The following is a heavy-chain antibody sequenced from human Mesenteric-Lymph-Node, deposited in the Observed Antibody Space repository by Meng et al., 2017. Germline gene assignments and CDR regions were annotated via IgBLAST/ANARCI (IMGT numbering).Heavy chain of an antibody. CDR3: ARVFAMALYFDY. CDR1: GGSISSSSYY. Sequence: SETLSLTCTVSGGSISSSSYYWGWIRQPPGKGLEWIGSIYYSGSTYYNPSLKSRVTISVDTSKNQFSLKLSSVTAADTAVYYCARVFAMALYFDYWGQGTLVTVSS. V-gene: IGHV4-39*07. D-gene: IGHD3-3*01. CDR2: IYYSGST. J-gene: IGHJ4*02.